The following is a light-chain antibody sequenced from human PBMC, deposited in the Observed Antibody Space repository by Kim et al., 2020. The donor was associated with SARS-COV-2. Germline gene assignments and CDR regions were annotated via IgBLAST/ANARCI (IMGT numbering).Light chain of an antibody. CDR1: QSISSY. CDR2: AAS. J-gene: IGKJ2*01. V-gene: IGKV1-39*01. Sequence: DIQMTQSPSYLSASVGDRVTITCRASQSISSYLNWYQQKPGKAPKLLIYAASSLQSGVPSRFSGSGSGTDFTLTISSLQPEDFATYYCQQSYSTPPRTFGQGTKLVIK. CDR3: QQSYSTPPRT.